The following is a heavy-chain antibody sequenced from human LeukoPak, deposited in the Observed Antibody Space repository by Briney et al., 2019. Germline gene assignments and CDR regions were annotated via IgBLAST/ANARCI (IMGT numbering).Heavy chain of an antibody. V-gene: IGHV4-59*01. CDR1: GVSINTYY. D-gene: IGHD4-17*01. J-gene: IGHJ4*02. CDR2: IYYSGST. Sequence: PWQTLSLTCTVSGVSINTYYWSWVRQPPGKGLEWIGYIYYSGSTNYNPSLKRRLTISVDTSKNQFSLKLSSVTAADTAVYYCARGFAYGDTGSFDYWGQGTLVTVSS. CDR3: ARGFAYGDTGSFDY.